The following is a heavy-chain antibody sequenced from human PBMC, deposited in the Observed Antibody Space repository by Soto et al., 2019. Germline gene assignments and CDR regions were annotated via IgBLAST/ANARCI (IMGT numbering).Heavy chain of an antibody. D-gene: IGHD3-16*01. Sequence: EVHLLESGGNLVQPGMSLRLSCAASGFIFSDYAMTWVRQAPGKGLEWVSTISGTRGRHRNTFYTASVKGRFTVTRDNSKNTMFLEMNSLRVEDTAVYYCAKTMSSLGVYDLNCLAPWVQGTLVTVSS. CDR2: ISGTRGRHRNT. J-gene: IGHJ5*02. CDR1: GFIFSDYA. CDR3: AKTMSSLGVYDLNCLAP. V-gene: IGHV3-23*01.